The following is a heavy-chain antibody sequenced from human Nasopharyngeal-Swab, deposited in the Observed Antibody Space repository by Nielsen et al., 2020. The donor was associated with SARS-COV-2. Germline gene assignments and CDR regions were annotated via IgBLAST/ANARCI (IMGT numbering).Heavy chain of an antibody. CDR1: GGSSSGYY. CDR2: INHSGST. CDR3: ARGKEYQLLFDAFDI. D-gene: IGHD2-2*01. J-gene: IGHJ3*02. Sequence: SETLSLTCAVYGGSSSGYYWSWIRQPPGKGLEWIGEINHSGSTNYNPSLKSRVTISVDTSKNQFSLKLSSVTAADTAVYYCARGKEYQLLFDAFDIWGQGTMVTVSS. V-gene: IGHV4-34*01.